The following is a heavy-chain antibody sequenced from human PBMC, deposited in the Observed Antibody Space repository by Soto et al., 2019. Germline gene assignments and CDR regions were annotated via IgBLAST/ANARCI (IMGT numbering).Heavy chain of an antibody. Sequence: GSLRLSCAASGFTFSSYSMNWVRQAPGKGLEWVSSISSSSSYIYYADSVKGRFTISRDNAKNSLYLQMNSLRAEDTAVYYCARVPTTVTTLVWGQGTLVTVSS. CDR2: ISSSSSYI. CDR3: ARVPTTVTTLV. J-gene: IGHJ4*02. D-gene: IGHD4-4*01. V-gene: IGHV3-21*01. CDR1: GFTFSSYS.